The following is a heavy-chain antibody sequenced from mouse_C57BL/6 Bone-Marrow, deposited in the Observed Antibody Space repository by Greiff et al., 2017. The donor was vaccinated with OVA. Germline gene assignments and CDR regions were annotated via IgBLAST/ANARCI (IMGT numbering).Heavy chain of an antibody. CDR1: GFSLTSYG. CDR3: ARNEGYYGSRRWYFDV. J-gene: IGHJ1*03. CDR2: IWSGGST. Sequence: VQLQQSGPGLVQPSQSLSITCTVSGFSLTSYGVHWVRQSPGKGLEWLGVIWSGGSTDYNAAFISRLSISKDNSKSQVFFKMNSLQADDTAIYYCARNEGYYGSRRWYFDVWGTGTTVTVSS. D-gene: IGHD1-1*01. V-gene: IGHV2-2*01.